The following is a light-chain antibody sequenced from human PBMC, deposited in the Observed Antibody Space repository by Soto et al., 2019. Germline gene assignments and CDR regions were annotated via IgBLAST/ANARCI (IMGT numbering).Light chain of an antibody. CDR3: NSYTSKSTGV. CDR1: SSDVGGYNY. CDR2: EVS. V-gene: IGLV2-14*01. Sequence: QSALTQPASVSGSPGQSITISCTGTSSDVGGYNYVSWYQQHPGKAPKLIIYEVSNRPSGVSNRFSGSKSGNTASLTISGLQAEDEGDCYCNSYTSKSTGVVGTGTKLTVL. J-gene: IGLJ1*01.